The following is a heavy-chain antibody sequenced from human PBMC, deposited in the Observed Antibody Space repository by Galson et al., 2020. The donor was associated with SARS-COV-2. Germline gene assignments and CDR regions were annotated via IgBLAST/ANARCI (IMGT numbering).Heavy chain of an antibody. D-gene: IGHD2-8*01. CDR2: INHSGST. V-gene: IGHV4-34*01. Sequence: SQTLSLTCAVYGGSFSGYYWSWIRQPPGKGLEWIGEINHSGSTNYNPSLKSRVTISVDTSKNQFSLKLSSVTAADTAVYYCARVRGPQLCTNGVCYYWYFDLWGRGTLVTVSS. CDR3: ARVRGPQLCTNGVCYYWYFDL. J-gene: IGHJ2*01. CDR1: GGSFSGYY.